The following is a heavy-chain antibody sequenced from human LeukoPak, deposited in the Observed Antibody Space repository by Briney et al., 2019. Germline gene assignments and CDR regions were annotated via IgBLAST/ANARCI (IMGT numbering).Heavy chain of an antibody. V-gene: IGHV3-48*04. CDR2: ISGSGSTI. J-gene: IGHJ4*02. D-gene: IGHD6-19*01. CDR3: ARDLKAVSATGD. CDR1: GFTFSNYN. Sequence: GGSLRLSCATSGFTFSNYNMNWVRQAPGKGLEWVSYISGSGSTIFYANSVKGRFTISRDNAKNSLYLQMNSLRAEDTAVYYCARDLKAVSATGDWGQGTLVTVSS.